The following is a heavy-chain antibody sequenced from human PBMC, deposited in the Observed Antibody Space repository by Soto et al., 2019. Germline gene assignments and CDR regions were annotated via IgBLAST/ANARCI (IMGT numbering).Heavy chain of an antibody. CDR3: AKDKWRELEPRGAMDV. CDR1: GFTFSTYG. D-gene: IGHD1-1*01. V-gene: IGHV3-30*18. CDR2: IPHDDGSYK. J-gene: IGHJ6*02. Sequence: GGSLRLSCAASGFTFSTYGIHWVRQAPGKGLEWVAVIPHDDGSYKYYTESVKGRFTISRDNSKNTVYLEMSSLRTEDTGVYYCAKDKWRELEPRGAMDVWGQGTTVTVSS.